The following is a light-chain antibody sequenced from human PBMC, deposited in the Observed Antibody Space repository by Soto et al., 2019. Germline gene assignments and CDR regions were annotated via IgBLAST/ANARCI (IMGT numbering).Light chain of an antibody. V-gene: IGKV1-39*01. CDR3: QQSYIAPWT. CDR2: AAS. Sequence: DSQRTQSPSSLSASVVYRVRIGDQASQPVTNYLSWYQQKPGQAPKLFIYAASRLQSGVPSRFSGGGSGTDFTLTISSLLPEDFATYYCQQSYIAPWTFGQGTKVDIK. J-gene: IGKJ1*01. CDR1: QPVTNY.